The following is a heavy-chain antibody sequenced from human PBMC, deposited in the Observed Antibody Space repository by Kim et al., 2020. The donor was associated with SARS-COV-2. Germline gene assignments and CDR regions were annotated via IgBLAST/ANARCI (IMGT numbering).Heavy chain of an antibody. D-gene: IGHD1-1*01. Sequence: GGSLRLSCSASGFTFTTHAIHWVRQAPGKGLEWVATISSDENNKYYADSVKGRFSLSRDNSRNTVYLDMNSLRPDDTAVYSCARWAGESRNWYGPFDNWGQGTLVTVSS. V-gene: IGHV3-30*04. J-gene: IGHJ4*02. CDR3: ARWAGESRNWYGPFDN. CDR1: GFTFTTHA. CDR2: ISSDENNK.